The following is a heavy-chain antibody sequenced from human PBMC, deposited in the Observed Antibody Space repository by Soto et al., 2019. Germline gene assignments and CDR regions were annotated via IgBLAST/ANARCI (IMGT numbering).Heavy chain of an antibody. CDR1: GYTFTSYA. Sequence: KVSCKASGYTFTSYAMHWVRQAPGQRLEWMGWINAGNGNTKYSQKFQGRVTITRDTSAGTAYMELSSLRSEDTAVYYCARDRSSNTRITIFGVVIISAGPDWYFDLWGRGTLVTVSS. D-gene: IGHD3-3*01. CDR2: INAGNGNT. V-gene: IGHV1-3*01. CDR3: ARDRSSNTRITIFGVVIISAGPDWYFDL. J-gene: IGHJ2*01.